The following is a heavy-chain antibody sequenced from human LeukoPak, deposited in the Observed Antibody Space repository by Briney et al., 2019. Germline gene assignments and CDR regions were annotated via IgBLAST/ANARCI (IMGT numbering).Heavy chain of an antibody. CDR3: ARDSNHDYGGSYYYYYYMDV. CDR2: IYHSGST. Sequence: SETLSLTCTVSGGSISSGGYYWSWIRQPPGKGLEWIGYIYHSGSTYYNPSLKSRVTISVDRSKNQFSLKLSSVTAADTAVYYCARDSNHDYGGSYYYYYYMDVWGKGTTVTVSS. D-gene: IGHD4-23*01. V-gene: IGHV4-30-2*01. J-gene: IGHJ6*03. CDR1: GGSISSGGYY.